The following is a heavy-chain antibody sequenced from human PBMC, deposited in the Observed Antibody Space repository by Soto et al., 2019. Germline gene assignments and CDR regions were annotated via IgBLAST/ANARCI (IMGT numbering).Heavy chain of an antibody. Sequence: QVQLVESGGDLVKPGGSLRLSCVASGFSFSDYSMTWMRQAPGGGLDFVAFISNTAITDYYADSVKDRFTISRDNARNSVYLQMDSLRAEDAAVYYCARDLHQILSHKHYYYYLDVWGTGTTVTVSS. CDR3: ARDLHQILSHKHYYYYLDV. CDR2: ISNTAITD. V-gene: IGHV3-11*01. CDR1: GFSFSDYS. J-gene: IGHJ6*03. D-gene: IGHD2-2*01.